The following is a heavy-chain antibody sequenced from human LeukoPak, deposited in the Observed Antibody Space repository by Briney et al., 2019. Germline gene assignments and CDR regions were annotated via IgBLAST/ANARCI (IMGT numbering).Heavy chain of an antibody. CDR1: GGSFSGYY. J-gene: IGHJ4*02. Sequence: SETLSLTCAVYGGSFSGYYWSWIRQPPGKGLEWIGEINHSGSTNYNPSLKSRVTISVDTSKNQFSLKLSSVTAADTAAYYCARQRSDTHTCSGGSCYGPTDYWGQGTLVTVSS. D-gene: IGHD2-15*01. V-gene: IGHV4-34*01. CDR3: ARQRSDTHTCSGGSCYGPTDY. CDR2: INHSGST.